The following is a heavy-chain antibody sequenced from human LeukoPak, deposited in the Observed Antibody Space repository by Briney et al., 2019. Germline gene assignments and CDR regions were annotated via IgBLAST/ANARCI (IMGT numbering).Heavy chain of an antibody. Sequence: GGSLRLSCAASGFSFSDFYMSWIRQAPGMGLEWISYIGTRSNPIYYADSVKGRFTISRDDAKNSLYLQMNSLRAEDTAVYYCARGSIAVAGLDYWGQGTLVTVSS. CDR1: GFSFSDFY. CDR3: ARGSIAVAGLDY. CDR2: IGTRSNPI. J-gene: IGHJ4*02. V-gene: IGHV3-11*04. D-gene: IGHD6-19*01.